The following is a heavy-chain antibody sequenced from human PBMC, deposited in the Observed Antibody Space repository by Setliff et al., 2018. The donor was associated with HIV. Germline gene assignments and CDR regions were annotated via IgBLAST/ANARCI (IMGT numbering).Heavy chain of an antibody. Sequence: ASVKVSCKASGYTFTSYYMHWVRQAPGQGLEWMGIINPSGGSTSYAQKFQGRVTMTRDTSTSTVYMELSSLRSEDTAVYYCATDPGYSSTWYSESFQHWGQGTVVTVSS. D-gene: IGHD6-13*01. V-gene: IGHV1-46*01. CDR3: ATDPGYSSTWYSESFQH. CDR1: GYTFTSYY. J-gene: IGHJ1*01. CDR2: INPSGGST.